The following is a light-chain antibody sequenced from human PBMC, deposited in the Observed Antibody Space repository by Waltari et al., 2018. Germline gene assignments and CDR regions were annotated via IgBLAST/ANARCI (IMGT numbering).Light chain of an antibody. CDR1: SCPLSTTSY. J-gene: IGLJ3*02. CDR3: ALYMGSGIWV. Sequence: QTVVTHEPSLLVSPGGTVTLPCALSSCPLSTTSYATWYQQTPGQAPRTLVYKANARSSGVPDRFSGSILGNTAALTITGAQADDESDYYCALYMGSGIWVFGGGTRLTVL. V-gene: IGLV8-61*01. CDR2: KAN.